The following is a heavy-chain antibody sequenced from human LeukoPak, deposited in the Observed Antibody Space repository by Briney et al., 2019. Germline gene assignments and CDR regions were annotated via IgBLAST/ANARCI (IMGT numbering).Heavy chain of an antibody. D-gene: IGHD3-3*01. Sequence: PSETLSLTCTVSGGSISRYYWSWIRQPAGKGLEWIGRIYTSGSTNYNPSLKSRVTMSGDTSKNQFSLKLSSVTAADTAVYYCARGQYDFWSGYSRGDWFDPWGQGTLVTVSS. J-gene: IGHJ5*02. CDR3: ARGQYDFWSGYSRGDWFDP. CDR1: GGSISRYY. CDR2: IYTSGST. V-gene: IGHV4-4*07.